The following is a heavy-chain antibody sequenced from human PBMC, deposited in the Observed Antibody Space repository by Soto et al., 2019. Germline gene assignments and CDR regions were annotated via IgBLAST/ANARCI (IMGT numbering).Heavy chain of an antibody. CDR2: IYTGGAT. D-gene: IGHD3-3*01. CDR3: ATSPRDFYFDS. J-gene: IGHJ4*02. Sequence: GSLRLSCAASGFTVVSHYMSWVRQAPGKGLEWVSVIYTGGATYYADSVKGRFTISRDNSKNTLHLQMNSLRADDTAVYYCATSPRDFYFDSWGQGILVTVPS. V-gene: IGHV3-53*01. CDR1: GFTVVSHY.